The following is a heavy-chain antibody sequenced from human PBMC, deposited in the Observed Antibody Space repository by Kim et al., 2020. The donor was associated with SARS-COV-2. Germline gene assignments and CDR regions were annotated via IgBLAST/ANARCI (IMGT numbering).Heavy chain of an antibody. CDR3: ARDFPRTGGYYMVV. CDR2: IIPIFGTA. J-gene: IGHJ6*03. CDR1: GCTFSSYA. V-gene: IGHV1-69*13. D-gene: IGHD1-1*01. Sequence: SVKVSCKASGCTFSSYAISWVRQAPGQGLEWMGGIIPIFGTANYAQKFQGRVTITADESTSTAYMELSSLRSEDTAVYYCARDFPRTGGYYMVVWGTGTTVTVSS.